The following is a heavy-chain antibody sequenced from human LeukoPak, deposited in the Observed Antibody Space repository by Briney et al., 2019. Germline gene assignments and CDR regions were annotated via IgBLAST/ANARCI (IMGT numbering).Heavy chain of an antibody. D-gene: IGHD4-11*01. CDR2: INGRGGST. Sequence: PSETLSLTCAVSGGSISSSNWWSWVRQAPGKGLEWVSSINGRGGSTYYADSVKGRFTISRDNSKNTLYLQMNSLRAEDTAIYYCANPPTVTSFHYWGQGTLVTVSS. J-gene: IGHJ4*02. V-gene: IGHV3-23*01. CDR1: GGSISSSN. CDR3: ANPPTVTSFHY.